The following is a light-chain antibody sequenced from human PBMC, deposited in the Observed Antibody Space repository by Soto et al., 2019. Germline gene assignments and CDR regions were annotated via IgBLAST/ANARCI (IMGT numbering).Light chain of an antibody. CDR1: QSVSSSY. V-gene: IGKV3-20*01. J-gene: IGKJ4*02. CDR3: QQYGSSPRT. Sequence: EIVLTQSPGTLSLSPGERATLSCRASQSVSSSYLAWYQQKPGQAPRLLIYGASSRATGIPDRFSGSGSGTDFTLTINRLEPEDCAVYYCQQYGSSPRTFGGGTKVDIK. CDR2: GAS.